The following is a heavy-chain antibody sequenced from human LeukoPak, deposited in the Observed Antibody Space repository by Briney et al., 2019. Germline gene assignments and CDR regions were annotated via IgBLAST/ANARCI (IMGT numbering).Heavy chain of an antibody. CDR2: ISGSAGST. CDR1: GFTFSSYA. D-gene: IGHD3-3*01. V-gene: IGHV3-23*01. J-gene: IGHJ4*02. Sequence: GGSLRLSCAASGFTFSSYAMSWVRQAPGKGLEWVSAISGSAGSTYYADSVKGRFTISRGNSKNTLYLQMNSLRAKDTALYYCAKVDGITIFEVFDYWGQGTLVTVSS. CDR3: AKVDGITIFEVFDY.